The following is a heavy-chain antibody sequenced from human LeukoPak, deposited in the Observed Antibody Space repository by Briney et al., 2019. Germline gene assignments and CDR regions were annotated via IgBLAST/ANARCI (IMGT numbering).Heavy chain of an antibody. V-gene: IGHV3-21*01. D-gene: IGHD2-2*01. CDR3: ARDLICSSTSCYSYYYGMDV. J-gene: IGHJ6*04. Sequence: GGSLRLSCAASGFTFSSYSMNWVRQAPVKGLEWVSSISSSSSYIYYADSVKGRFTISRDNAKNSLYLQMNSLRAEDTAVYYCARDLICSSTSCYSYYYGMDVWGKGTTVTVSS. CDR2: ISSSSSYI. CDR1: GFTFSSYS.